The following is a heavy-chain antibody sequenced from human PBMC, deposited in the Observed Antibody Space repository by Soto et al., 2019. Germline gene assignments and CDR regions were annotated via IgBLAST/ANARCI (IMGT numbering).Heavy chain of an antibody. CDR1: GGSISSGDYY. CDR3: ARGQPQNYDFWSGYEFDY. Sequence: SATLSLTCTVSGGSISSGDYYWSWIRQPPGKGLEWIGYIYYSGSTYYNPSLKSRVTISVDTSKNQFSLKLSSVTAADTAVYYFARGQPQNYDFWSGYEFDYWGQGTLVTVSS. J-gene: IGHJ4*02. D-gene: IGHD3-3*01. V-gene: IGHV4-30-4*01. CDR2: IYYSGST.